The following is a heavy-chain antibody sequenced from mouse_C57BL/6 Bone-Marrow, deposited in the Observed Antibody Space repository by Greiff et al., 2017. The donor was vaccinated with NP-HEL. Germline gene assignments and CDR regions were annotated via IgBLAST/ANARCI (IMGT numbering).Heavy chain of an antibody. J-gene: IGHJ1*01. CDR3: ATSPSDYVGSYWYFDV. V-gene: IGHV3-6*01. CDR2: ISYDGSN. CDR1: GYSITSGYY. Sequence: EVQLQESGPGLVKPSQSLSLTCSVTGYSITSGYYWNWIRQFPGNKLEWMGYISYDGSNNYNPSLKNRISITRDTPKNQFFLKLNSVTTEDTATYYCATSPSDYVGSYWYFDVWGPGTTVTVSS. D-gene: IGHD2-4*01.